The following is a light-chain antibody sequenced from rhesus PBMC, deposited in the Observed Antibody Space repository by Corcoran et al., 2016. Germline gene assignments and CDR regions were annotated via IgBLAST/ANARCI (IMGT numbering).Light chain of an antibody. CDR2: YAN. J-gene: IGKJ2*01. V-gene: IGKV1-32*02. Sequence: DIQMSQSPSSLSASVGDRVTITCRASQGISSYLNWYQPKPGKAPKLLIYYANSLASGVPSRFSGSGSGTEFTLTISSLQPEDFATYYCQQGNSNPYSFGQGTKVEIK. CDR1: QGISSY. CDR3: QQGNSNPYS.